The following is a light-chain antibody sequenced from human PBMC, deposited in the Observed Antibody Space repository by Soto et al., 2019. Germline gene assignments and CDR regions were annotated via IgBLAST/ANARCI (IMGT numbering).Light chain of an antibody. CDR1: QSISSY. J-gene: IGKJ3*01. V-gene: IGKV1-39*01. CDR2: AAS. CDR3: QQSYSSPFT. Sequence: DIQMTQSPSSLSASVGDRVTITCRASQSISSYLNWYQQKPGKAPNLLIYAASSLQSGVPSKFSDSGSGTDFNLTISSLQPEDFATYYCQQSYSSPFTFGPGTKADIK.